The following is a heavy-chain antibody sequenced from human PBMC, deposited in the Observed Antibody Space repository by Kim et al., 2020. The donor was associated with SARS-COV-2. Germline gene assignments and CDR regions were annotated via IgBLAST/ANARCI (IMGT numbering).Heavy chain of an antibody. CDR3: ARSCSGGSCSRDYYYGMDV. Sequence: GGSLRLSCAASGFTFDDYGMSWVRQGPGKGLEWVSGINRNGGSIGYADSVKGRFTISRDNAKNYLYLQMNSLRAEDTALYYCARSCSGGSCSRDYYYGMDVWGQGTTVTVSS. CDR2: INRNGGSI. V-gene: IGHV3-20*04. CDR1: GFTFDDYG. D-gene: IGHD2-15*01. J-gene: IGHJ6*02.